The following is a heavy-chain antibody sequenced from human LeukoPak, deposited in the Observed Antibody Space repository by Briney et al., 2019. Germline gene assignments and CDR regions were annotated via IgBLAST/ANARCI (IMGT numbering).Heavy chain of an antibody. CDR3: ARVFPKGGYCSSTSCYVTYSDY. V-gene: IGHV1-18*01. CDR1: GYTFTSYG. D-gene: IGHD2-2*01. J-gene: IGHJ4*01. CDR2: ISAYNGNT. Sequence: ASVKVSFKSSGYTFTSYGISRVRQAPGQGLEWMGWISAYNGNTNYAQKLQGRVTMTTDTSTSTAYMELRSLRSDDTAVYYCARVFPKGGYCSSTSCYVTYSDYWGHGNPGSVSS.